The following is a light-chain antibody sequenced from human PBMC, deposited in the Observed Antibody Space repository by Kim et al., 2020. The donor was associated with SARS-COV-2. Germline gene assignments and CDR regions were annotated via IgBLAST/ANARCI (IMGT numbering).Light chain of an antibody. J-gene: IGKJ1*01. Sequence: STSVGERVTISCRASQGISNNLAWYQQKPGKVPKLLICAASTLQSGVPSRFSGSGSGTDFTLTISSLQPEDVATYYCQEYNSAPWTFGQGTKVDIK. V-gene: IGKV1-27*01. CDR1: QGISNN. CDR2: AAS. CDR3: QEYNSAPWT.